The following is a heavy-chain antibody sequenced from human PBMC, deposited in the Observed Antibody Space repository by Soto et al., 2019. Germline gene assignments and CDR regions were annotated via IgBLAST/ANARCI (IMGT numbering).Heavy chain of an antibody. CDR2: MFYSGSP. CDR1: GGSISDSDYY. CDR3: ARVRRYYYYAMDV. Sequence: ASETLSLTCTVSGGSISDSDYYWVWIRQPPGKGLEWIGYMFYSGSPYSNPSLKSRVTISVDTPKNQFSLKLTSVTAADTAFYYCARVRRYYYYAMDVWGQGTTVTVSS. J-gene: IGHJ6*02. V-gene: IGHV4-30-4*01.